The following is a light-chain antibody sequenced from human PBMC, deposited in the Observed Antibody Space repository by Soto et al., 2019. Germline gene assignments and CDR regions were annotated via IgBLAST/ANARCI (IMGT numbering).Light chain of an antibody. CDR3: QQYDSSPRT. CDR1: QSVNNKY. Sequence: EIVLTQTPGTLSLSPGDRATLSCRASQSVNNKYLAWYQQKPGQAPRLLIYLGSTRASGIPDRFSGSGSGTDFTLTIRRLEPEDFAVYYCQQYDSSPRTFSQGTKVDFK. CDR2: LGS. V-gene: IGKV3-20*01. J-gene: IGKJ1*01.